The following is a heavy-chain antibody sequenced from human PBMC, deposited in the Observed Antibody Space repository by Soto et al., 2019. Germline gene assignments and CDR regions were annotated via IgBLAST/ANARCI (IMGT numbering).Heavy chain of an antibody. J-gene: IGHJ6*02. CDR2: MNPNSGNT. D-gene: IGHD3-9*01. Sequence: ASVKVSCKASGYAFTSYDINWVRQATGQGLEWMGWMNPNSGNTGYAQKFQGRVTMTRNTSISTAYMELSSLRSEDTAVYYCARGSSPTYYDILTGYYTPIYYYGMDVWGQGTTVTVSS. CDR3: ARGSSPTYYDILTGYYTPIYYYGMDV. CDR1: GYAFTSYD. V-gene: IGHV1-8*01.